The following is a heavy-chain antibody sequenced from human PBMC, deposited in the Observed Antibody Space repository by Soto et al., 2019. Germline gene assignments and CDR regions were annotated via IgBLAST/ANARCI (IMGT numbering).Heavy chain of an antibody. J-gene: IGHJ4*02. Sequence: GGSLRLSCAASGFTFSSYAMSWVRQAPGKGLEWVSAISGSGGSTYYADSVKGRFTISRDNSKNTLYLQMNSLRAEDTAVYYCARVYCSGGSCYSGPYYWGQGTLVTVSS. V-gene: IGHV3-23*01. CDR1: GFTFSSYA. CDR3: ARVYCSGGSCYSGPYY. CDR2: ISGSGGST. D-gene: IGHD2-15*01.